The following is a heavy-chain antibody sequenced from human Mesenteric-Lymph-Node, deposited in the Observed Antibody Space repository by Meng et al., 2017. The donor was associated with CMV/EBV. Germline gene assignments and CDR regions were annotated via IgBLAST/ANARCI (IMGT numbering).Heavy chain of an antibody. CDR3: ARGTSTGWGVFDH. CDR2: IHSDGSST. Sequence: GESLKISCAASGFTFNGYWMHWVRQAPGKGLVWVSRIHSDGSSTSYADSVKGRFTISRDNAKNTLYLQMNSLRAEDTAVYYCARGTSTGWGVFDHWGQGTLVTVSS. CDR1: GFTFNGYW. J-gene: IGHJ4*02. V-gene: IGHV3-74*01. D-gene: IGHD6-19*01.